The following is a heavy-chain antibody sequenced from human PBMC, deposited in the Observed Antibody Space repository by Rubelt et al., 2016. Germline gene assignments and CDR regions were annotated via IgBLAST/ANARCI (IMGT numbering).Heavy chain of an antibody. V-gene: IGHV7-4-1*02. CDR1: GYTFTSYA. Sequence: QVQLVQSGSELKKPGASVKVSCKASGYTFTSYAMNWVRQAPGQGLEWMGWINTNTGNPTYAQGVNGRLCCLLDNSFSTACLQSSSLKVEDTAVYYCARVIAAAGRDGNYFDYWGQGTLVTVSS. D-gene: IGHD6-13*01. CDR3: ARVIAAAGRDGNYFDY. J-gene: IGHJ4*02. CDR2: INTNTGNP.